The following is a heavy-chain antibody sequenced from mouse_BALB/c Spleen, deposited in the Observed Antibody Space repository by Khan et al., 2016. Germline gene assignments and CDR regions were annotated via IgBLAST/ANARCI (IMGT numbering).Heavy chain of an antibody. CDR2: IHYSGST. V-gene: IGHV3-1*02. Sequence: VQLKESGPDLVKPSQSLSLTCTVTGYSISSVYSWHWIRQFPGNKLEWMGYIHYSGSTNYNPSLKSRISTTRATSKKQFFLQLNSVTPEDTTTYYCATDCQGAWFADWGQGTLVTVSA. CDR3: ATDCQGAWFAD. CDR1: GYSISSVYS. J-gene: IGHJ3*01.